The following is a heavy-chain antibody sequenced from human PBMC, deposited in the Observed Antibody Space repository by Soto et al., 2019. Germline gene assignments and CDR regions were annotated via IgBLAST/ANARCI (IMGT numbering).Heavy chain of an antibody. V-gene: IGHV4-31*03. D-gene: IGHD3-9*01. CDR2: IYYSGST. CDR1: GGSISSGGYY. J-gene: IGHJ5*02. Sequence: QVQLQESGPGLVKPSQTLSLTCTVSGGSISSGGYYWSWIRQHPGKGLEWIGYIYYSGSTYYNPSLKSRVTISVDTSKNQFSLKLSSVTAADTAVYYCARVYYDILTGYRGGFDPWGQGTLVTVSS. CDR3: ARVYYDILTGYRGGFDP.